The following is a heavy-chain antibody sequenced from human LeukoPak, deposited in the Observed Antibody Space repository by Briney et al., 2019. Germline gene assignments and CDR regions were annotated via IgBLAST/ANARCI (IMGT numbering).Heavy chain of an antibody. CDR1: GYTFISYH. D-gene: IGHD7-27*01. CDR3: ATPKLGIQGYYYGMDV. Sequence: ASVKVSCKASGYTFISYHINWVRQATGQGLEWMGWMNPNSGNTGYAQKFQGRVTMTEDTSTDTAYMELSSLRSEDTAVYYCATPKLGIQGYYYGMDVWGQGTTVTVSS. V-gene: IGHV1-8*01. J-gene: IGHJ6*02. CDR2: MNPNSGNT.